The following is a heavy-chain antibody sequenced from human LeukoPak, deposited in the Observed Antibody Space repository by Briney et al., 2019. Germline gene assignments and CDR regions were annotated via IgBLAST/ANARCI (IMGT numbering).Heavy chain of an antibody. CDR3: AHTKLLSPFDS. CDR2: IYWDDSK. J-gene: IGHJ4*02. CDR1: GFSLSTSGVG. V-gene: IGHV2-5*02. Sequence: ESGPTLVNPKQTLTLTCSFSGFSLSTSGVGVAWTRQPPREALEWLALIYWDDSKRFSPSLKNRLTITKDTAKNHVVLTLTNVDPVDTATYYCAHTKLLSPFDSWGQGALVTVSS. D-gene: IGHD4-23*01.